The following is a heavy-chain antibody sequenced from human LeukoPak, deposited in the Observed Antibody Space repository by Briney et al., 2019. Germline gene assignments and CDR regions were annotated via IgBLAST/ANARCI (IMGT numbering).Heavy chain of an antibody. CDR3: ARCSGTYLFDY. D-gene: IGHD1-26*01. Sequence: GRSLRLSCAASGFTFSSYAMHWVRQAPGKGLQWVAVIWYDGSSKYYADSVKGRFTISRDNSKNTLYLQMNSLRAEDTAVYYCARCSGTYLFDYWGQGALVTVSS. CDR1: GFTFSSYA. CDR2: IWYDGSSK. J-gene: IGHJ4*02. V-gene: IGHV3-33*01.